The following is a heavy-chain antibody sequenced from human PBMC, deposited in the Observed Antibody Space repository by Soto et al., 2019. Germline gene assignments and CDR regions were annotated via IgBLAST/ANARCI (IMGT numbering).Heavy chain of an antibody. Sequence: VQLVQSGAEVKKPGASMKVSCKASGYIFTSYAIRWVRQAPGQGLEWMGWISVYNGRTDYPQKFQGRVTVTTDTSTSTAYMELRSLTTDDTAVYYCARDQYSYGPPGYYGMDVWGQGTTVTVSS. CDR1: GYIFTSYA. CDR2: ISVYNGRT. V-gene: IGHV1-18*01. D-gene: IGHD5-18*01. J-gene: IGHJ6*02. CDR3: ARDQYSYGPPGYYGMDV.